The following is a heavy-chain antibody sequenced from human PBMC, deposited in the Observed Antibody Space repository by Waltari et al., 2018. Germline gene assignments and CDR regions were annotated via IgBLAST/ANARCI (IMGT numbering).Heavy chain of an antibody. CDR2: TNHSGIT. Sequence: QVQLQQWGAGLLKPSETLSLTCAVYGGSFSGSYLSWGRQPPGKGLEWIGETNHSGITNYNPSLKSRVTISVDTSKNQFSLKLSSVTAADTAVYYCARGFSWYSSGWYLGYYGMDVWGQGTTVTVSS. CDR1: GGSFSGSY. D-gene: IGHD6-19*01. J-gene: IGHJ6*02. V-gene: IGHV4-34*01. CDR3: ARGFSWYSSGWYLGYYGMDV.